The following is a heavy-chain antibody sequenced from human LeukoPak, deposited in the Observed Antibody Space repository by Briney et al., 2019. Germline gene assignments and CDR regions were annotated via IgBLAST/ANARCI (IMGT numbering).Heavy chain of an antibody. Sequence: ASVKVSCKASGGTFSSYAISWVRQATGQGLEWMGWMNPNSGNTGYAQKFQGRVTMTRNTSISTAYMELNSLRSEDTAVYYCARGHRYSGSSPTHYWGQGTLVTDSS. CDR1: GGTFSSYA. J-gene: IGHJ4*02. CDR3: ARGHRYSGSSPTHY. D-gene: IGHD1-26*01. CDR2: MNPNSGNT. V-gene: IGHV1-8*02.